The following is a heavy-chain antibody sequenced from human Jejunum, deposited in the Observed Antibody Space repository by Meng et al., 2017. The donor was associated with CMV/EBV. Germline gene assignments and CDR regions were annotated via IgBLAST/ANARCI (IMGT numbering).Heavy chain of an antibody. J-gene: IGHJ6*02. Sequence: ASITTGGNFWSWVRQRPGKGLEWIGYIYYSGSAYYNPSLKSRVTLSADTSENQFSLRLTSVTAADTAVYYCARTHGGYDLDYSFDVWGQGTTVTVSS. CDR1: ASITTGGNF. D-gene: IGHD5-12*01. V-gene: IGHV4-31*02. CDR3: ARTHGGYDLDYSFDV. CDR2: IYYSGSA.